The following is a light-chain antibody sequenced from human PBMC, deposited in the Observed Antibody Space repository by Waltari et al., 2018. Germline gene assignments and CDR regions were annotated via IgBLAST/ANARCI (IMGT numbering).Light chain of an antibody. CDR1: QGLGSF. J-gene: IGKJ3*01. V-gene: IGKV1-12*01. CDR2: AAS. CDR3: QQADSYPRT. Sequence: DIQMTQSPSSVSASLGDRVTIPCWASQGLGSFLAWYQQKTGQAPRLLIFAASTLHSGVPSRFSATWDGTHFSLTISNIQPEDFATYFCQQADSYPRTFGPGTKVEMK.